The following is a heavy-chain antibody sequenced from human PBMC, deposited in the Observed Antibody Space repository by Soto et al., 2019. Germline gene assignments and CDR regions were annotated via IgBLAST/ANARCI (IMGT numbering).Heavy chain of an antibody. V-gene: IGHV3-53*01. J-gene: IGHJ6*02. CDR2: IYSGGST. Sequence: EVQLVESGGGLIQPGGSLRLSCAASGFTVISHYMSWVRQAPGKGLEWGSFIYSGGSTYYADSVKGRFTISRDNSKNKLYLQMNSLRAEDTAVYYCARGGQVRGGLDVWGQGTTVTVSS. D-gene: IGHD2-15*01. CDR3: ARGGQVRGGLDV. CDR1: GFTVISHY.